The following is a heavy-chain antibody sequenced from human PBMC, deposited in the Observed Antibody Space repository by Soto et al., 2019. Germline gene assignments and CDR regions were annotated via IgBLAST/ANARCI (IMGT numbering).Heavy chain of an antibody. CDR2: ISFDGGIK. CDR3: VSDHGWTTGTGTGYFDY. Sequence: QVQLVESGGGVVQPGRSLRLSCAATGFSFSTHAMYWVRQAPGKGLEWVAVISFDGGIKYYADAVKGRFTISRDNPKNTVFLQTNSLRPEDTAVYFCVSDHGWTTGTGTGYFDYWGQGALVTVSS. D-gene: IGHD3-9*01. J-gene: IGHJ4*02. V-gene: IGHV3-30*03. CDR1: GFSFSTHA.